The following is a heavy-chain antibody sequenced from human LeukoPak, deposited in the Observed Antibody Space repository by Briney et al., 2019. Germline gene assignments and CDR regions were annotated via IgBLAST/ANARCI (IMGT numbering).Heavy chain of an antibody. J-gene: IGHJ4*02. CDR1: GGSISSYY. CDR3: ARGGYYDSSGYSFDY. CDR2: INHSGST. D-gene: IGHD3-22*01. Sequence: SETLSLTCTVSGGSISSYYWSWIRQPPGKGLEWIGEINHSGSTNYNPSLKSRVTISVDTSKNQFSLKLSSVTAADTAVYYCARGGYYDSSGYSFDYWGQGTLVTVSS. V-gene: IGHV4-34*01.